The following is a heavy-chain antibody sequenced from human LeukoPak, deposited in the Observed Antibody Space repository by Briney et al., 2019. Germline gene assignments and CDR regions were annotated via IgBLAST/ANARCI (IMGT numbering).Heavy chain of an antibody. Sequence: SETLSLTCTVSGGSISTYYWSWIRQPAGKGLEWIGRIYTSGSTNYNPSLKSRLTMSVDTSKNQFSLKLSSVTAEDTAVYYCAVSGEALYYFDYWGQGTLVTVSS. CDR3: AVSGEALYYFDY. CDR2: IYTSGST. CDR1: GGSISTYY. V-gene: IGHV4-4*07. D-gene: IGHD6-19*01. J-gene: IGHJ4*02.